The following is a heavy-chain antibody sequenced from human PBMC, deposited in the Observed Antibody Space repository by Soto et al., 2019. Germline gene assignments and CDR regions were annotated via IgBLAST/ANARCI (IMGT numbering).Heavy chain of an antibody. V-gene: IGHV3-48*01. Sequence: EVQLVESGGGLVQPGGSLRLSCAASGFTFSSYSMNWVRQAPGKGLEWVLYISISSSTIYYADSVKGRFTISRDNAKNSRYLQMNSLTAEETAVYYCAREINPCHHGTDAFDIWGQGTMVTVSS. J-gene: IGHJ3*02. CDR3: AREINPCHHGTDAFDI. CDR1: GFTFSSYS. D-gene: IGHD6-13*01. CDR2: ISISSSTI.